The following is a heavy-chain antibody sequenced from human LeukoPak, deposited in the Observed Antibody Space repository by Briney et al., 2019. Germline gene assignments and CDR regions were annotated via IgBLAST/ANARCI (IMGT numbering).Heavy chain of an antibody. V-gene: IGHV4-39*07. CDR1: GGSISSSSYY. CDR3: ARRGFSSWYVLGSYDY. Sequence: SETLSLTCTVSGGSISSSSYYWSWIRQPPGKGLEWIGEINHSGSTNYNPSLKSRVTISVDTSKNQFSLKLSSLTAADTAVYYCARRGFSSWYVLGSYDYWGQGTLVTVSS. D-gene: IGHD6-13*01. J-gene: IGHJ4*02. CDR2: INHSGST.